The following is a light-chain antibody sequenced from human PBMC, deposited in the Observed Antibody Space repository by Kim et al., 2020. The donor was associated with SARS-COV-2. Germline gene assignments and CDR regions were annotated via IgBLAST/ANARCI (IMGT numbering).Light chain of an antibody. CDR3: QQNANAPVS. J-gene: IGKJ4*01. V-gene: IGKV3-20*01. CDR1: RTISSTS. CDR2: GAS. Sequence: LSTGGRATLPRGASRTISSTSVVWYQQKPGQPPRLIIYGASTRATGVPDRFSGGGSGTDFTLTIDRLEPEDFAVYYCQQNANAPVSFGGGTKLEI.